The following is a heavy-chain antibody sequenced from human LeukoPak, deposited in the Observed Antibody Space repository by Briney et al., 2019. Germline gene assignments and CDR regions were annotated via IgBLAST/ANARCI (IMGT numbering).Heavy chain of an antibody. V-gene: IGHV1-8*03. Sequence: ASVKVSRKASGYTFTSYDINWVRQATGQGLEWMGWMNPNSGNTGYAQKFQGRVTITRNTSISTAYMELSSLRSEDTAVYYCARVVKRGYNWFDPWGQGTLVTVSS. J-gene: IGHJ5*02. D-gene: IGHD3-22*01. CDR2: MNPNSGNT. CDR3: ARVVKRGYNWFDP. CDR1: GYTFTSYD.